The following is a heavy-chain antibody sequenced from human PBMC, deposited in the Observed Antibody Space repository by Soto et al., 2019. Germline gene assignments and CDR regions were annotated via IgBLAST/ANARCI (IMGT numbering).Heavy chain of an antibody. Sequence: QVQLVQSGAEVKKPGASVKVSCKASGYTFTSYGITWVRQAPGQGLEWMGWISGYNGKTNYAQTLQGRVTTTTDTSRSTGYMELRSPSSDDTAVYYCARRTTTDIDYWGQGTLVTVSS. J-gene: IGHJ4*02. V-gene: IGHV1-18*01. CDR2: ISGYNGKT. CDR1: GYTFTSYG. CDR3: ARRTTTDIDY. D-gene: IGHD5-12*01.